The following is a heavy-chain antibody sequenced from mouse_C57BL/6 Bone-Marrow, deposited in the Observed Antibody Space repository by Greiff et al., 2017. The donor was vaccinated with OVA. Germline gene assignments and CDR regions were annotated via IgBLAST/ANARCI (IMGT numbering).Heavy chain of an antibody. Sequence: VQLQQSDAELVKPGASVKISCKVSGYTFTDHTIHWMKQRPEQGLEWIGYIYPRDGSTKYNEKFKGKATLTADKSSSTAYMQLNSLTSEDSAVYFCARRVYYDYGASWFAYWGQGTLVTVSA. CDR1: GYTFTDHT. D-gene: IGHD2-4*01. CDR2: IYPRDGST. V-gene: IGHV1-78*01. J-gene: IGHJ3*01. CDR3: ARRVYYDYGASWFAY.